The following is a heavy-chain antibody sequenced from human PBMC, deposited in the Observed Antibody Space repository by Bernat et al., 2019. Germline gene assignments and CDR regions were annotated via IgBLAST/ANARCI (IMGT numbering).Heavy chain of an antibody. J-gene: IGHJ3*02. CDR3: ARWGFHHGFDI. CDR1: GFTFRSYW. CDR2: FDSDGSDT. Sequence: EVQLVESGGGLVQPGGSLRLSCAASGFTFRSYWIHWVRQAPGKGLVWVSRFDSDGSDTIYADSVRGRFTISRDNAKNTLYLQMNSLRADDTAVYYCARWGFHHGFDIWGQGTMVTVSS. D-gene: IGHD7-27*01. V-gene: IGHV3-74*02.